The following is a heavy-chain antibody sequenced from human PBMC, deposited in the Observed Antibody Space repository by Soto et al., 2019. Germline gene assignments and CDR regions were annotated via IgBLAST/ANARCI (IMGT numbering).Heavy chain of an antibody. CDR2: IYRTGST. CDR3: ASRDPGASVDY. J-gene: IGHJ4*02. D-gene: IGHD1-26*01. V-gene: IGHV4-4*02. Sequence: NPSETLSLTGAVSGGSFTSNNWWTWVRQPPGQGLEWIGEIYRTGSTNYNPSLKSRVTISLDKSENQFSLKLTSLTAADTAVYYCASRDPGASVDYWGQGTLVTVSS. CDR1: GGSFTSNNW.